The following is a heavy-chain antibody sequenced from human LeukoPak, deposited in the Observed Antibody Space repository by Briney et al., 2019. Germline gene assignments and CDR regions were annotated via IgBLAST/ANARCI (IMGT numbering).Heavy chain of an antibody. V-gene: IGHV4-34*01. CDR3: ARGPISCSGGSCYYYGMDV. CDR2: INHSGST. Sequence: SETLSLTCAVYGGSFSGYYCSWIRQPPGKGLEWIGEINHSGSTNYNPSLKSRVTISVDTSKNQFSLKLSSVTAADTAVYYCARGPISCSGGSCYYYGMDVWGQGTTVTVSS. J-gene: IGHJ6*02. CDR1: GGSFSGYY. D-gene: IGHD2-15*01.